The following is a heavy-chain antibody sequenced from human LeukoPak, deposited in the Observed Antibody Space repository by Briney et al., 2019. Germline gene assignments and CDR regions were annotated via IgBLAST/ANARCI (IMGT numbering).Heavy chain of an antibody. Sequence: GASVKVSCKASGYTFTGYYMHWVRQAPGQGLEWMGWINPNSGGTNYAQKFQGRVTMTRDTSISTAYMELSRLRSDDTAVYYCARAYCSGGSCYSATDYWGRGTLVTVSS. J-gene: IGHJ4*02. V-gene: IGHV1-2*02. CDR3: ARAYCSGGSCYSATDY. CDR2: INPNSGGT. D-gene: IGHD2-15*01. CDR1: GYTFTGYY.